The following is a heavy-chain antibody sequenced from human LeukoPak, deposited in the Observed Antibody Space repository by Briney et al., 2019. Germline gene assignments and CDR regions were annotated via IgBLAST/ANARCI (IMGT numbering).Heavy chain of an antibody. Sequence: SETLSLTCTVSGGSISSYYWSWIRQPPGKGLEWIGRIYTSGSTKYNPSLKSRASIAVDTSKNQFSLNLSSVTAADTAVYYCARDIGEWLISYFDYWGQGTLVTVSS. CDR3: ARDIGEWLISYFDY. CDR1: GGSISSYY. CDR2: IYTSGST. V-gene: IGHV4-4*08. D-gene: IGHD3-3*01. J-gene: IGHJ4*02.